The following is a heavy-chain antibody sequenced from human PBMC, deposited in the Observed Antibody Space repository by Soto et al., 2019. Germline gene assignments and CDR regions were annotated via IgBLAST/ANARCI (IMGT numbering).Heavy chain of an antibody. J-gene: IGHJ4*02. CDR3: ARHKEDYNWNFVY. CDR1: GYNFAASW. D-gene: IGHD1-20*01. Sequence: GESLKISCQGSGYNFAASWISWVRRVPGKGLEWMGRIEPSDSSTNYSPSFQGHVTISADKSISTAYLQWSSLQASDTAMYFCARHKEDYNWNFVYWGQGTQVTVPQ. CDR2: IEPSDSST. V-gene: IGHV5-10-1*01.